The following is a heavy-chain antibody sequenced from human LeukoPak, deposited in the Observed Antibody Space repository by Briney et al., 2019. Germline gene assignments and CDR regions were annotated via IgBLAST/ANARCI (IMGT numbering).Heavy chain of an antibody. CDR2: INPSGGST. D-gene: IGHD1-1*01. J-gene: IGHJ4*02. V-gene: IGHV1-46*01. Sequence: ASVKVSCKASGYTFTSYGISWVRQAPGQGLEWMGIINPSGGSTSYAQKFQGRVTMTRDTSTSTVYMELSSLRSEDTAVYYCAREAGTTGDYFDCWGQGTLVIVSS. CDR1: GYTFTSYG. CDR3: AREAGTTGDYFDC.